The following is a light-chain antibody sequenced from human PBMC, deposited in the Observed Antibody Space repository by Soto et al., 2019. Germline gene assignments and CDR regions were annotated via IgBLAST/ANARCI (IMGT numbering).Light chain of an antibody. V-gene: IGLV1-47*01. CDR2: RNN. J-gene: IGLJ1*01. Sequence: QSALTQPPSASGTPGQRVTISCSGSSSNIGSNYVYWYQQLPGTAPKLLIYRNNQRPSGVPDRFSGSKFGTSASLAISGLRSEDEADYYSAAWDDSLSGFYVFGTRTKVTVL. CDR3: AAWDDSLSGFYV. CDR1: SSNIGSNY.